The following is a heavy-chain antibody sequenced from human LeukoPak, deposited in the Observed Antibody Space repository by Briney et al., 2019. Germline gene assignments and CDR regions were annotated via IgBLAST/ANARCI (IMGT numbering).Heavy chain of an antibody. V-gene: IGHV4-39*07. Sequence: SETLSLTCTVSGGSISSSSYYWGWIRQPPGKGLEWIGSIYYSGSTYYNPSLKSRVTISVDTSKNQFSLKLSSVTAADTAVYYCARGKTYYDILTGYSRSYFDYWGQGTLVTVSS. D-gene: IGHD3-9*01. CDR2: IYYSGST. CDR3: ARGKTYYDILTGYSRSYFDY. J-gene: IGHJ4*02. CDR1: GGSISSSSYY.